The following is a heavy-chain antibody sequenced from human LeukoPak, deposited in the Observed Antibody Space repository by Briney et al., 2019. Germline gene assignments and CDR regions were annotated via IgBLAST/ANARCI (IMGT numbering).Heavy chain of an antibody. CDR1: GFTFSSFW. CDR2: IKQDGSKK. V-gene: IGHV3-7*03. D-gene: IGHD3-3*01. J-gene: IGHJ5*02. CDR3: AKALYYDFWSGYHRDLDP. Sequence: PGGSLRLSCAASGFTFSSFWMNWVRQAPGKGLEWVANIKQDGSKKYYVDSVEGRFTISRDNAKNSLYLQMNSLRAEDTAVYYCAKALYYDFWSGYHRDLDPWGQGTLVTVSS.